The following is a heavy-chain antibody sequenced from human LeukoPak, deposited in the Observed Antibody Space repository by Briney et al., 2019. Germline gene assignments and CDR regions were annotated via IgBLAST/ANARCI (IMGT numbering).Heavy chain of an antibody. D-gene: IGHD3-10*01. Sequence: GGSLRLSCAASGFTFSSYGMHWVRQAPGKGLEWVAVIWYDGSNKYYADSVKGRFTISRDNSKNTLYLQMNSLRAEDTAVYYCAREVHRRGVIILPAPDAFDICGQGTMVTVSP. CDR2: IWYDGSNK. CDR1: GFTFSSYG. CDR3: AREVHRRGVIILPAPDAFDI. J-gene: IGHJ3*02. V-gene: IGHV3-33*01.